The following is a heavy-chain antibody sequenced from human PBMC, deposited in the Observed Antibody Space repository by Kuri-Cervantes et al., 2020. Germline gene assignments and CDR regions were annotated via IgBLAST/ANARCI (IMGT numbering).Heavy chain of an antibody. V-gene: IGHV1-2*04. CDR3: ARESNYYGSGSANFDY. J-gene: IGHJ4*02. CDR2: INPNSGGT. CDR1: GYTFTSYA. D-gene: IGHD3-10*01. Sequence: ASVKVSCKASGYTFTSYAMHWVRQAPGQRLEWMGWINPNSGGTNYAQKFQGWVTMTRDTSISTAYMELSRLRSDDTAVYYCARESNYYGSGSANFDYWGQGTLVTVSS.